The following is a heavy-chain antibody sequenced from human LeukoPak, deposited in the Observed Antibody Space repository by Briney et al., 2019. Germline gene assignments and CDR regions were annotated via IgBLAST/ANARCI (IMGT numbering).Heavy chain of an antibody. CDR1: GGSIRSYY. D-gene: IGHD1-26*01. Sequence: SETLSLTCAVSGGSIRSYYWSWIRQPPGKGLEWIGYVYYSGSTNYNPSLKSRVTISVDTSKNQFSLKLSSVTAADTAVYYCVSGSSYFDLWGQGTLVTVSS. CDR2: VYYSGST. CDR3: VSGSSYFDL. V-gene: IGHV4-59*12. J-gene: IGHJ4*02.